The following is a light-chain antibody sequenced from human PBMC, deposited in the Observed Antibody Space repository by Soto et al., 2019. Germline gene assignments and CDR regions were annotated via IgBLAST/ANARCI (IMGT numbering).Light chain of an antibody. Sequence: DIPMTPSPSSLSASVGDRVTITCRASQGISNDVGWYQQKPGKAPKLLIYAASSLQSGDPSRFSGSGSGTEFTLTNKSLQTEDLATYYSLHHNSYPLTFGGGTMVEIK. CDR2: AAS. CDR3: LHHNSYPLT. CDR1: QGISND. J-gene: IGKJ4*01. V-gene: IGKV1-17*01.